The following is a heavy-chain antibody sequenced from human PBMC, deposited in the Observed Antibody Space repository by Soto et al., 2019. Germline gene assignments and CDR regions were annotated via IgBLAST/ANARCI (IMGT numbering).Heavy chain of an antibody. Sequence: GESLKISCKCSGYSFTNYWISWVRRMPGKGLEWMGNIDPVDSYTNYGPSFQGHVTFSVDTSISTAYLQWSSLKASDTAMYYCARIESIARNWFDPWGQGTLVTVSS. V-gene: IGHV5-10-1*01. CDR1: GYSFTNYW. CDR2: IDPVDSYT. CDR3: ARIESIARNWFDP. J-gene: IGHJ5*02. D-gene: IGHD6-13*01.